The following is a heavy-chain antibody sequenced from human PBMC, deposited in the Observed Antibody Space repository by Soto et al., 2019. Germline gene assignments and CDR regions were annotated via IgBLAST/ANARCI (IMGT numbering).Heavy chain of an antibody. CDR2: IYYSGST. V-gene: IGHV4-39*07. CDR1: GGSISSSSYY. J-gene: IGHJ5*02. CDR3: ARGKSYIAAAGNWFDP. Sequence: SETLPLTCTVSGGSISSSSYYWGWIRQPPGKGLEWIGSIYYSGSTYYNPSLKSRVTISVDTSKNQFSLKLSSVTAADTAVYYCARGKSYIAAAGNWFDPWGQGTLVTVSS. D-gene: IGHD6-13*01.